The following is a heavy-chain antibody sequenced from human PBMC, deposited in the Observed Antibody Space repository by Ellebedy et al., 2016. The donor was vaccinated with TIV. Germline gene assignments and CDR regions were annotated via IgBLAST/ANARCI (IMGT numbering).Heavy chain of an antibody. Sequence: ASVKVSCKASGGTFSSYAISWVRQAPGQGLEWMGRIIPILGIASYAQKFQGRVTITADKSTSTAYMELSSLRSEDTAVYYCASGRESGSYGEGSFDYWGQGTLVTVSS. J-gene: IGHJ4*02. CDR3: ASGRESGSYGEGSFDY. V-gene: IGHV1-69*04. CDR2: IIPILGIA. D-gene: IGHD1-26*01. CDR1: GGTFSSYA.